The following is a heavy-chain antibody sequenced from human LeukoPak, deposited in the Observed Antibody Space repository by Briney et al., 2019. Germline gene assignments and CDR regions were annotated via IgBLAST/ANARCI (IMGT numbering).Heavy chain of an antibody. V-gene: IGHV3-48*02. J-gene: IGHJ4*02. D-gene: IGHD6-19*01. CDR1: GGTLSDYY. Sequence: GGSLRLSCSLSGGTLSDYYMNWVRQAPGKGLEWVSYINIKSNGIFYADSMRGRFTISRDNARNSLYLQINGLREEDTALYYCAGGGDGGWAIDEWGQGTLVIVSS. CDR2: INIKSNGI. CDR3: AGGGDGGWAIDE.